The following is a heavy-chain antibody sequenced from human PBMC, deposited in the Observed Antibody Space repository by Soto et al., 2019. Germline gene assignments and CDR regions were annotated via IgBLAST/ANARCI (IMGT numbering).Heavy chain of an antibody. V-gene: IGHV4-4*02. CDR1: SGSISSSNW. CDR2: IYHSGST. Sequence: SETLSLTCAVSSGSISSSNWWSWVRQPPGKGLEWIGEIYHSGSTNYNPSLKSRVTISVDKSKNQFSLKLSSVTAADTAVYYCARDSSSWYNYFDYWGQGTLVTVSS. D-gene: IGHD6-13*01. CDR3: ARDSSSWYNYFDY. J-gene: IGHJ4*02.